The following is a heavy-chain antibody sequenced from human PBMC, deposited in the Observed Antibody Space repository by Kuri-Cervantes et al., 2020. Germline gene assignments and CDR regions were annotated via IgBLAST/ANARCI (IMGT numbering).Heavy chain of an antibody. D-gene: IGHD4-11*01. V-gene: IGHV3-53*01. CDR1: GFTVSSTY. CDR3: ARKSTVTGPRGSYNFDY. CDR2: IYSGGDT. Sequence: GESLKISCATSGFTVSSTYMSWVRQTPGKALEWVSVIYSGGDTYYADSVQGRFTISRDNSKNTVYLQMNSLRAEDTAVYYCARKSTVTGPRGSYNFDYWGQGTLVTVSS. J-gene: IGHJ4*02.